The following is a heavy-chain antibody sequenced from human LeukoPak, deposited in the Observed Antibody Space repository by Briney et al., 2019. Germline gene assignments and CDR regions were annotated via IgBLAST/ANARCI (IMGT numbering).Heavy chain of an antibody. J-gene: IGHJ4*02. Sequence: TSETLSLTCTVSGGSITTSSYYWGWIRQPPGKGLEWIGIICYSGSTYYNPSLKGRVTISVDTSKNQFSLKLSSVTAADTAVYYCASAVGQPTDTSGGYWGQGTLVTVSS. CDR2: ICYSGST. V-gene: IGHV4-39*01. D-gene: IGHD3-10*01. CDR3: ASAVGQPTDTSGGY. CDR1: GGSITTSSYY.